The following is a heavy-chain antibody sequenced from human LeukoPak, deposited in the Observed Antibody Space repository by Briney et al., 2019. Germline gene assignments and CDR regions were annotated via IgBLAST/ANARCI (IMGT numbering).Heavy chain of an antibody. D-gene: IGHD6-19*01. Sequence: PGGSLRLSCAASGFTFSSYAMSWVRQAPGKGLEWVSAISGSGGSTYYADSVKGRFTIFRDNSKNTLYLQMNSLRAEDTAVYYCAKDQLAVAGTPGDFDYWGQGTLVTVSS. V-gene: IGHV3-23*01. J-gene: IGHJ4*02. CDR3: AKDQLAVAGTPGDFDY. CDR2: ISGSGGST. CDR1: GFTFSSYA.